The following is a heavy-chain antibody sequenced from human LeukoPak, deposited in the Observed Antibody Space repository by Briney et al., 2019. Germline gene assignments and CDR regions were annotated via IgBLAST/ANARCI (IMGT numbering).Heavy chain of an antibody. CDR2: IIPIFCTA. J-gene: IGHJ4*02. Sequence: SGKVSCKASGGTFSSYAISWVRQAPGQGLEWMGGIIPIFCTANYAQKFQGRVTITANESTSTAYMELSSLRSEDTAVYYCARDRDQLLYSQYYFDYWGQGTLVTVSS. CDR1: GGTFSSYA. CDR3: ARDRDQLLYSQYYFDY. V-gene: IGHV1-69*13. D-gene: IGHD2-2*02.